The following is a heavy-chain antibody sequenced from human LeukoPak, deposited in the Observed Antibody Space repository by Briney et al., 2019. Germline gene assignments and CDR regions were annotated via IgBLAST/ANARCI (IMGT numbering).Heavy chain of an antibody. Sequence: ASVKVSCKSSGYSFTSYYMHWVRRAPGQGLEWMGIINLSAGSTSYAQKFQGRVTMTRDTSTSTVYMELRSLRSDDTAVYYCARTPYSGYDRYYYYYGMDVWGQGTTVTVSS. CDR3: ARTPYSGYDRYYYYYGMDV. J-gene: IGHJ6*02. D-gene: IGHD5-12*01. V-gene: IGHV1-46*01. CDR2: INLSAGST. CDR1: GYSFTSYY.